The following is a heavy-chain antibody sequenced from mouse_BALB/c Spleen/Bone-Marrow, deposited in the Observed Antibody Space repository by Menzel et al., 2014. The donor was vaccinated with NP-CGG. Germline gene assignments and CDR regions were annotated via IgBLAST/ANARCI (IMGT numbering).Heavy chain of an antibody. D-gene: IGHD2-4*01. CDR2: IWSDGGT. CDR3: ARDYDYDDGFSY. J-gene: IGHJ3*01. V-gene: IGHV2-6-1*01. Sequence: VQLQQSGPGLVAPSQSLSITCTISGFSLTNLGVHWVRQPPGKGPEWLAVIWSDGGTTYNSALKSRLRITKDNSKSQVFLKMNSLQTDDTAMYYCARDYDYDDGFSYWGQGTLVTVSA. CDR1: GFSLTNLG.